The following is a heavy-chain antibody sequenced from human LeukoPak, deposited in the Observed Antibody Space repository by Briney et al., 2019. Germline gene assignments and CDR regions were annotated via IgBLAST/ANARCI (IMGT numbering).Heavy chain of an antibody. J-gene: IGHJ5*02. V-gene: IGHV1-46*01. Sequence: ASEKVSCKASGYTFTSYYMHWVRQAPGQGLEWMGIINPSGGSTSYAQKFQGRVTMTRDMSTSTVYMELSSLRSEDTAVYYCARDLGVGITGTRGWFDPWGQGTLVTVSS. D-gene: IGHD1-20*01. CDR2: INPSGGST. CDR3: ARDLGVGITGTRGWFDP. CDR1: GYTFTSYY.